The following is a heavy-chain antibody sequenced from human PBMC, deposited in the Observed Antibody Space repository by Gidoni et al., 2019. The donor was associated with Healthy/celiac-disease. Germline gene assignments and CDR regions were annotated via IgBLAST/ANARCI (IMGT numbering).Heavy chain of an antibody. J-gene: IGHJ6*02. V-gene: IGHV1-69*08. CDR2: IIHILGIA. D-gene: IGHD1-1*01. CDR1: GGTFSSYT. CDR3: AGDETTGYDGMDV. Sequence: QVQLVQPGAEVKQPVSSVKVSRTASGGTFSSYTLSRVRQAPGQGLEWMGRIIHILGIAKYAQKFQGRVTITAGKSTSTACMELSSLRSEETAVYYCAGDETTGYDGMDVWGQGTTVTVSS.